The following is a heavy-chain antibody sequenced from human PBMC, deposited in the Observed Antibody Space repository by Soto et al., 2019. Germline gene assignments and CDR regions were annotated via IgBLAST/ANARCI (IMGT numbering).Heavy chain of an antibody. Sequence: NPSETLSLTCAVYGGSFSGYYWSWIRQPPGKGLEWIGEINHSGSTNYNPSLKSRVTISVDTSKNQFSLKLSSVTAADTAVYYCASLWSKGYSYGHYYYYYGMDVWGQGTTVTVSS. CDR1: GGSFSGYY. D-gene: IGHD5-18*01. CDR3: ASLWSKGYSYGHYYYYYGMDV. CDR2: INHSGST. J-gene: IGHJ6*02. V-gene: IGHV4-34*01.